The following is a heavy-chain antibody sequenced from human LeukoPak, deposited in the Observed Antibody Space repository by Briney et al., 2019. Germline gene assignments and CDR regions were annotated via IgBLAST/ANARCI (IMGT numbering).Heavy chain of an antibody. V-gene: IGHV3-7*01. Sequence: GGSLRLSCAASGFTLSNFWMSGVRQAPGKGLEWVANIKQDGSERNYVDSVKGRFTISRDNAKNSLYLQMNSLRAEDTAVYYCARDPLTLYDYYMDVWGKGTTVTVSS. J-gene: IGHJ6*03. CDR1: GFTLSNFW. CDR3: ARDPLTLYDYYMDV. CDR2: IKQDGSER. D-gene: IGHD3-9*01.